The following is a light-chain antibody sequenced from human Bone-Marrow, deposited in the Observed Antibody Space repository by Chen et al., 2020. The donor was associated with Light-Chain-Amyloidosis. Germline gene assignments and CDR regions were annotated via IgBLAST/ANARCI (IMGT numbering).Light chain of an antibody. V-gene: IGKV2-30*02. CDR2: KVF. CDR3: MQGTHWPPVT. J-gene: IGKJ2*01. Sequence: DVVMTQSPLSLSVSLGQPASISCRSSQGLVHSDGNTYLNWFHQRPGQSPRRLSYKVFNRDSGVPDRFSGSGSGTDFTLKISRVDAEDVGIYYCMQGTHWPPVTFGQGTKLEIK. CDR1: QGLVHSDGNTY.